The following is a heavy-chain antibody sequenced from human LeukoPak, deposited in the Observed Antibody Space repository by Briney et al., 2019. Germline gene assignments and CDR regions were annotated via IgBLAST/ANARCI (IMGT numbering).Heavy chain of an antibody. Sequence: PGGSLRLSCAASGFTFSSYSMNWVRQAPGKGLEWVSSISSSSSYIYYADSVKGRFTISRDNSKNTLYLQMNSLRGEDTAVYYCAKDWHSSNWYGRIAVPGASGYWGQGILVTVSS. CDR3: AKDWHSSNWYGRIAVPGASGY. CDR1: GFTFSSYS. V-gene: IGHV3-21*04. CDR2: ISSSSSYI. J-gene: IGHJ4*02. D-gene: IGHD6-13*01.